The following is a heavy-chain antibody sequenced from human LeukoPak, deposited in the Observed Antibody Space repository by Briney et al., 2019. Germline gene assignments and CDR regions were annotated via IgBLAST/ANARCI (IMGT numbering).Heavy chain of an antibody. D-gene: IGHD5-12*01. Sequence: PGGSLRLSCAASGFTFSSYEMNWVRQAPGKGLEWVSYISSSGSTIYYADSVKGRFTISGDNAKNSLYLQMNSLRAEDTAVYYCARDSFHPWLRSTPSDPWGQGTLVTVSS. CDR1: GFTFSSYE. J-gene: IGHJ5*02. CDR2: ISSSGSTI. V-gene: IGHV3-48*03. CDR3: ARDSFHPWLRSTPSDP.